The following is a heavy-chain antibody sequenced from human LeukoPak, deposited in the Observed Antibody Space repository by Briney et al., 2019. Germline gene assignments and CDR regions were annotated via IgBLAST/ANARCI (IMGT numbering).Heavy chain of an antibody. CDR3: ARGLFLSGYLDAFDI. V-gene: IGHV3-53*01. D-gene: IGHD3-22*01. Sequence: PGGSLRLSCAASGFTFAMNWVRQAPGKGLEWVSLIYNDGRTYYADSVKGRCTISRDNLKNVLYLQMNSLKVEDTALYYCARGLFLSGYLDAFDIWGQGTVVTVSS. CDR2: IYNDGRT. CDR1: GFTFA. J-gene: IGHJ3*02.